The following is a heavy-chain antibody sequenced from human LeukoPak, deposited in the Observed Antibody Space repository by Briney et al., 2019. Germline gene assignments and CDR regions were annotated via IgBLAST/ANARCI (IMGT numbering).Heavy chain of an antibody. J-gene: IGHJ5*02. CDR2: INHSGST. V-gene: IGHV4-34*01. Sequence: SETLSLTCAVYGGSFSGYYWSWLRQPPGKGLEWIGEINHSGSTNYNPSLKSRVTISVDTSKNQFSLKPSSVTAADTAVYYCAREYGDYPWFDPWGQGTLVTVSS. D-gene: IGHD4-17*01. CDR1: GGSFSGYY. CDR3: AREYGDYPWFDP.